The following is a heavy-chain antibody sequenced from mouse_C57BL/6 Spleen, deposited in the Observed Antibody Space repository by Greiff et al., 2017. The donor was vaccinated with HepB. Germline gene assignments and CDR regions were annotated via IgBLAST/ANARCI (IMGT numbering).Heavy chain of an antibody. CDR2: IYPGDGDT. V-gene: IGHV1-80*01. J-gene: IGHJ2*01. Sequence: VQRVESGAELVKPGASVKISCKASGYAFSSYWMNWVKQRPGKGLEWIGQIYPGDGDTNYNGKFKGKATLTADKSSSTAYMQLSSLTSEDSAVYFCARSYGSSPYYFDYWGQGTTLTVSS. CDR3: ARSYGSSPYYFDY. D-gene: IGHD1-1*01. CDR1: GYAFSSYW.